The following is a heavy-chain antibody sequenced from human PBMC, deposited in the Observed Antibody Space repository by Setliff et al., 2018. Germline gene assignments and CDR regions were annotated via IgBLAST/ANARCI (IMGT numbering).Heavy chain of an antibody. V-gene: IGHV1-18*01. Sequence: ASVKVSCKDSGYTFTSHGISWVRQAPGQGLEWMGWISAYNGYNIYAQKLQGRVTMTTDTSTSTAYMERRSLRSDDTALYYCAGDRRVVVVPAAFTHMDVWGKGTTVTVSS. CDR2: ISAYNGYN. CDR3: AGDRRVVVVPAAFTHMDV. D-gene: IGHD2-2*01. J-gene: IGHJ6*03. CDR1: GYTFTSHG.